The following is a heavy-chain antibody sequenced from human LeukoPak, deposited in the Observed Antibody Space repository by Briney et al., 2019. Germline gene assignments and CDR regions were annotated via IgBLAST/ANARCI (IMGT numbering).Heavy chain of an antibody. CDR2: IRYDGSNK. J-gene: IGHJ4*02. CDR3: AKEGGASRFDY. CDR1: GFTFSSYG. D-gene: IGHD5-12*01. V-gene: IGHV3-30*02. Sequence: GGSLRLSCAASGFTFSSYGMYWVRQAPGKGLEWVAFIRYDGSNKYYADSAKGRFTISRDNSKNTLYLQMNSLRAEDTAVYYCAKEGGASRFDYWGQGTLVTVSS.